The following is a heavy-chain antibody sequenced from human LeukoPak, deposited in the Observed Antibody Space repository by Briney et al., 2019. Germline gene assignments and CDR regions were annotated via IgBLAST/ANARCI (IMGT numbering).Heavy chain of an antibody. D-gene: IGHD5-24*01. V-gene: IGHV3-33*06. CDR2: IWSDASNQ. Sequence: GTSLRLSCAASGFSFSTYAMHWVRQAPGKGLDWVAMIWSDASNQYYADSVKGRFTISRDNSKNTLYLQLNSLRAEDTAVYYCAKKWGHGNSPLDYWGQGTLVTVTS. CDR3: AKKWGHGNSPLDY. J-gene: IGHJ4*02. CDR1: GFSFSTYA.